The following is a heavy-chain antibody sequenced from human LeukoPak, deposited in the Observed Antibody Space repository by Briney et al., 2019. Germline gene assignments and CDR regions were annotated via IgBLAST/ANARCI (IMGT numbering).Heavy chain of an antibody. CDR2: ISYDGSNK. D-gene: IGHD2-2*01. Sequence: GGSLRLSCAASGFTFSSYAMHWVRQAPGKGLEWVAVISYDGSNKYYADSVKGRFTISRDNAKNSLYLQMNSLRAEDTAVYYCARDPGGRSDQLPHYWGQGTLVTVSS. CDR1: GFTFSSYA. V-gene: IGHV3-30*04. CDR3: ARDPGGRSDQLPHY. J-gene: IGHJ4*02.